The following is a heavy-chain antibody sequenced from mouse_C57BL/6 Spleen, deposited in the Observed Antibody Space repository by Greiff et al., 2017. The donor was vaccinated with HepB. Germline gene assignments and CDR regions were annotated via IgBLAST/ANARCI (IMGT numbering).Heavy chain of an antibody. J-gene: IGHJ2*01. CDR2: IDPSDSYT. CDR3: ARKGPDYYGSSYDY. D-gene: IGHD1-1*01. V-gene: IGHV1-69*01. CDR1: GYTFTSYW. Sequence: QVQLKQPGAELVMPGASVKLSCKASGYTFTSYWMHWVKQRPGQGLEWIGEIDPSDSYTNYNQKFKGKSTLTVDKSSSTAYMQLSSLTSEDSAVYYCARKGPDYYGSSYDYWGQGTTLTVSS.